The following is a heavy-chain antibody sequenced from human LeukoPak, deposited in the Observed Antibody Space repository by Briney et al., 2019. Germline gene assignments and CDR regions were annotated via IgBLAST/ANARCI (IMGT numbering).Heavy chain of an antibody. D-gene: IGHD3-10*01. V-gene: IGHV3-30-3*01. J-gene: IGHJ6*02. CDR2: ISFDGGTK. Sequence: AGGSLRLSCAASGFTFSRTSMHWVRQSPGKGLEWVAVISFDGGTKYYADSVKGRLTVSRDNSKKALYLQMYSLRTEDTAVYFCARGLTAIRGIEYSYYGMDVWGQGTTVTVSS. CDR1: GFTFSRTS. CDR3: ARGLTAIRGIEYSYYGMDV.